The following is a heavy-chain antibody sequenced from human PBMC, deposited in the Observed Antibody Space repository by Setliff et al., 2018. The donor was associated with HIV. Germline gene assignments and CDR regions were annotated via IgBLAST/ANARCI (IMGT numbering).Heavy chain of an antibody. V-gene: IGHV3-33*01. D-gene: IGHD6-13*01. CDR3: ARGFSSSWYYYHMDV. J-gene: IGHJ6*03. CDR1: GFSFSTSV. Sequence: GGSLRLSCVASGFSFSTSVINWVRQAPGKGPEWVTFMFYNGKAEEYADSVKGRFTISRDNSKNTLYLQMNSLRAEDTAVYYCARGFSSSWYYYHMDVWGKGTTVTVSS. CDR2: MFYNGKAE.